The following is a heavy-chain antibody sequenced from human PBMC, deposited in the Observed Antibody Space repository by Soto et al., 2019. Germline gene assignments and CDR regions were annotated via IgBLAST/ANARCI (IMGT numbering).Heavy chain of an antibody. CDR2: IFYSGST. Sequence: SETLSLTCTVSSGSISSSSYYWGWIRQPPGKGLEWIGSIFYSGSTYYNPSLKSRVTISVDTSKNQFSLKLSSVTAADTAVYYCARRYGDCFDFWGQGTLVTVSS. V-gene: IGHV4-39*01. CDR1: SGSISSSSYY. D-gene: IGHD4-17*01. CDR3: ARRYGDCFDF. J-gene: IGHJ4*02.